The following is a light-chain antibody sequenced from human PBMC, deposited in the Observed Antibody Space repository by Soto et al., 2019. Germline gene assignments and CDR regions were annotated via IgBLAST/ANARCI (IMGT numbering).Light chain of an antibody. CDR2: DVF. CDR3: TTWTSTSTYV. CDR1: SSDFGGYNY. Sequence: QSALTQDASVSGSPGQSITISCTGTSSDFGGYNYVSWYQQHPGRAPKLIIYDVFTRPAGISPRFSGSKSGNTASLTISALQTEDEADYYCTTWTSTSTYVFGSGNKMTVL. V-gene: IGLV2-14*01. J-gene: IGLJ1*01.